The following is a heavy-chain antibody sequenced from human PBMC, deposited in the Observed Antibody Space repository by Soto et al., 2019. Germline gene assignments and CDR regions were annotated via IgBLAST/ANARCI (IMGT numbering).Heavy chain of an antibody. CDR3: ARVDDY. CDR1: GGSFSGYY. Sequence: QVQLQQWGAGLLKPSETLSLTCAVYGGSFSGYYWSWIRQPPGKGLEWIGEINYRGSTNYNPSLKSRVTISVDTSKNQFSLKLSSVTAADTAVYYCARVDDYWGQGILVTVAS. CDR2: INYRGST. J-gene: IGHJ4*02. V-gene: IGHV4-34*01.